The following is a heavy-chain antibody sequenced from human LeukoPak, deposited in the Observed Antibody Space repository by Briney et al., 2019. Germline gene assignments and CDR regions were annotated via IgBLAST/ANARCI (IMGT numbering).Heavy chain of an antibody. D-gene: IGHD2-21*02. CDR2: IIPILGIA. CDR3: ARETYCGGDCYSELWFDP. Sequence: SVKVSYKASGGTFSSYAISWVRQAPGQGLEWMGRIIPILGIANYAQKFQGRVTITADKSTSTAYMELSSLRSEDTAVYYCARETYCGGDCYSELWFDPWGQGTLVTVSS. V-gene: IGHV1-69*04. CDR1: GGTFSSYA. J-gene: IGHJ5*02.